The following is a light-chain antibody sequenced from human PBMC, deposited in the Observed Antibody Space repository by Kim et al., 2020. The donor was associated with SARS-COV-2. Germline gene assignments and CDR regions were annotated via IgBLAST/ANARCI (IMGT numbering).Light chain of an antibody. J-gene: IGKJ4*01. CDR3: QQYGSSPPRLT. CDR1: QSVSSSY. V-gene: IGKV3-20*01. CDR2: GAS. Sequence: GERATLSCRASQSVSSSYLAWYQQKLGQAPRLLIYGASSRATGIPDRFSGSGSGTDFTLTISRLEPEDFAVYYCQQYGSSPPRLTFGGGTKVDIK.